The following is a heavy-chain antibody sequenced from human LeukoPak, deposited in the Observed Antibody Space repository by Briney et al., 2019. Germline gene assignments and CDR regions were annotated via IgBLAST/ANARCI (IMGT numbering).Heavy chain of an antibody. CDR1: GGSISSGGYY. D-gene: IGHD4-17*01. V-gene: IGHV4-31*03. J-gene: IGHJ4*02. Sequence: SETLSLTCTVSGGSISSGGYYWSWIRQHPEKGLEWIGYIHYSGSTYYNPSLKSRVTISVDTSKNQFSLKLSSVTAADTAVYYCARDTLRGSSTFFDYWGQGTLVTVSS. CDR3: ARDTLRGSSTFFDY. CDR2: IHYSGST.